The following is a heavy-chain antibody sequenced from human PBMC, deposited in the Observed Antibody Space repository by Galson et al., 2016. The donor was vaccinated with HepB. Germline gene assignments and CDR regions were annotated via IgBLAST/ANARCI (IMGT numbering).Heavy chain of an antibody. V-gene: IGHV4-59*01. CDR1: GGSMKSYY. CDR3: ARATYYDSNNYPIIDN. J-gene: IGHJ4*02. CDR2: NYYSGST. D-gene: IGHD3-22*01. Sequence: SETLSLTCTVSGGSMKSYYWSWIRQPPGKGLDWIGYNYYSGSTNYDPSLKSRVTISVDASKHQFSLKLSSVTAADTAVYYCARATYYDSNNYPIIDNWGQGTLVTVSS.